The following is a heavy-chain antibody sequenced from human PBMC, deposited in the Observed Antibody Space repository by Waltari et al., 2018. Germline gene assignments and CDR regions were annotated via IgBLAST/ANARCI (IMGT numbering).Heavy chain of an antibody. J-gene: IGHJ3*02. CDR1: GFTLSSAR. D-gene: IGHD4-4*01. Sequence: EVQLVESGGGLVKPGGSLRLSCAASGFTLSSARMNWVRGAPGKGLEWFSSIIRNSVYIYYADSVRGRFTISRDNAKNSLYLQMNSRRAEDTAVYYCASPVFNSNYAFDIWGQGTMVTVSS. CDR3: ASPVFNSNYAFDI. V-gene: IGHV3-21*01. CDR2: IIRNSVYI.